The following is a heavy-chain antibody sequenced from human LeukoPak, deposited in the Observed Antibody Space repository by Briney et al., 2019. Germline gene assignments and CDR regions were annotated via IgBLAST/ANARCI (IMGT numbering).Heavy chain of an antibody. Sequence: SETLSLTCTVSGVSISSYYWSWIRQPPGKGLEWIGYIYYSRSTKYNPSLKSRVTISVDTSKNQFSLKLSSVTAADTAVYYCARLRSGGYYYYMDVWGKGTTVAVSS. CDR1: GVSISSYY. J-gene: IGHJ6*03. CDR3: ARLRSGGYYYYMDV. V-gene: IGHV4-59*01. D-gene: IGHD1-14*01. CDR2: IYYSRST.